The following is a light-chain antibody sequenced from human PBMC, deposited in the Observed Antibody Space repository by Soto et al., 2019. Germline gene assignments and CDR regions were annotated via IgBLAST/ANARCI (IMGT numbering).Light chain of an antibody. J-gene: IGKJ2*01. CDR3: LQHNSYPHT. Sequence: DIQMTQSPSSLTASVGDGVTITCRASQDIRNDFGWYQYKPGKAPKRLIYAASSLQSGVPSRFSGSGSGTEFTLTISSLQPEDFATYYCLQHNSYPHTFGQGTKLEIQ. CDR1: QDIRND. V-gene: IGKV1-17*01. CDR2: AAS.